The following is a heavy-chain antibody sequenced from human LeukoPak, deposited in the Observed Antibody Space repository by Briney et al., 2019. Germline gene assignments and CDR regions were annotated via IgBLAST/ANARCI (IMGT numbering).Heavy chain of an antibody. Sequence: PGGSLRLSCVASGFTFTRYWMSWVRQAPGKGLELVANIKQDGSEKHYVDSVKGRFTISRDNAWNSVYLQMNSLSDDDTAVYYCARDGDYIMPPFDYWGQGILVTVSS. CDR1: GFTFTRYW. J-gene: IGHJ4*02. V-gene: IGHV3-7*01. CDR3: ARDGDYIMPPFDY. D-gene: IGHD4-17*01. CDR2: IKQDGSEK.